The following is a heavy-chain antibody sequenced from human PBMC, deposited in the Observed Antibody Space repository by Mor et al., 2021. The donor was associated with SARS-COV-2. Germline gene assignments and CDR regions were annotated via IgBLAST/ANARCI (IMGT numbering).Heavy chain of an antibody. Sequence: GRFTISRDNSKNTLYLQMNSLRAEDTAVYYCAREDSRNDYYYGMDVWGQGTTVTVSS. D-gene: IGHD2-8*01. J-gene: IGHJ6*02. V-gene: IGHV3-53*01. CDR3: AREDSRNDYYYGMDV.